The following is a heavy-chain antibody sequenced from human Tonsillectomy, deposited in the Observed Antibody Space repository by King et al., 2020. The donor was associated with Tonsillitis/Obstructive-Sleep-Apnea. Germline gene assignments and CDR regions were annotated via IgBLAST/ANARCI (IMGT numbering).Heavy chain of an antibody. D-gene: IGHD3-10*01. J-gene: IGHJ6*02. CDR1: GYTFTDHY. CDR2: INPYSDDT. CDR3: ARDRDYYASGRYYYGMDV. V-gene: IGHV1-2*02. Sequence: VQLVESGAEVKKPGASVKVSCKTSGYTFTDHYIHWVRQAPGQGLEWMGWINPYSDDTHYAQKFQGRVTMTRNTSIRTVYMELSRFRSADTAVYYCARDRDYYASGRYYYGMDVWGQGTTVTVSS.